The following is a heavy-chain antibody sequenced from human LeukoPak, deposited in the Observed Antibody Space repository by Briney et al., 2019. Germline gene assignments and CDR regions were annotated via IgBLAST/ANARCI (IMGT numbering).Heavy chain of an antibody. J-gene: IGHJ4*02. D-gene: IGHD5-18*01. V-gene: IGHV3-48*02. CDR1: GFTFRSYA. Sequence: PGGSLRLSCAASGFTFRSYAMQWVRQAPGKGREWVCYITYNSGTIFYADSVKGRFTISRDNAKDSLYLQMSSLRDEDTAVYYCARDSGYSYADDYWGQGTLVTVSS. CDR2: ITYNSGTI. CDR3: ARDSGYSYADDY.